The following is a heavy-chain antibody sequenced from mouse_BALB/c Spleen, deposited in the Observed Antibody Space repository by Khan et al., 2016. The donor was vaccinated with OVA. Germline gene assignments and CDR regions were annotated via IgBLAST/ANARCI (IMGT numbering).Heavy chain of an antibody. CDR1: GFTFSNFG. D-gene: IGHD2-1*01. V-gene: IGHV5-17*02. CDR3: ARSGGNFHWYFDV. Sequence: EVQGVESGGGLVQPGGSRKLSCAASGFTFSNFGMHWVRQAPKKGLEWVAYISSGSSTIYYVDTVKGRFTISRDNPQNTLFMQMPSLRSEDTAIYYCARSGGNFHWYFDVWGAGTSVTVSS. CDR2: ISSGSSTI. J-gene: IGHJ1*01.